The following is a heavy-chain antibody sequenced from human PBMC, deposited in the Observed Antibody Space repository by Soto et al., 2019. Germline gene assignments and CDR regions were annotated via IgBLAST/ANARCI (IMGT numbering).Heavy chain of an antibody. D-gene: IGHD3-22*01. J-gene: IGHJ5*02. CDR2: IWYDGSNK. Sequence: QVQLVESGGGVVQPGRSLRLSCAASGFTFSSYGMHWVRQAPGKGLEWVAVIWYDGSNKYYADSMKGRFTISRDNSKNTLYLQMNSLRAEDTAVYYCARDSYDSSGYYTWGQGTLVTVSS. CDR1: GFTFSSYG. CDR3: ARDSYDSSGYYT. V-gene: IGHV3-33*01.